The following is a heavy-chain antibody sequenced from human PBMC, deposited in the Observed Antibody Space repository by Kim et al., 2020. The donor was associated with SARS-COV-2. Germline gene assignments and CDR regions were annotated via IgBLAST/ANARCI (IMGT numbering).Heavy chain of an antibody. D-gene: IGHD2-15*01. V-gene: IGHV5-51*01. Sequence: YSPSFQGHVTMSADKSISTAYLQWSSLKASDTAMYYCARDLGGYSYAFDFWGQGTMVTVSS. J-gene: IGHJ3*01. CDR3: ARDLGGYSYAFDF.